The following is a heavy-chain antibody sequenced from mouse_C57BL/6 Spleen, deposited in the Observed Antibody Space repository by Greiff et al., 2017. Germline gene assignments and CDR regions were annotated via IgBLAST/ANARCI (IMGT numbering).Heavy chain of an antibody. Sequence: EVQLVESGGGLVKPGGSLKLSCAASGFTFSDYGMHWVRQAPEKGLEWVAYISSGSGTIYYADTVKGRFTISRDNAKNTLFLQMTSLRSEDTALYYCARGSSGAWYFDVWGTGTTVTVSS. J-gene: IGHJ1*03. V-gene: IGHV5-17*01. CDR2: ISSGSGTI. CDR3: ARGSSGAWYFDV. D-gene: IGHD1-1*01. CDR1: GFTFSDYG.